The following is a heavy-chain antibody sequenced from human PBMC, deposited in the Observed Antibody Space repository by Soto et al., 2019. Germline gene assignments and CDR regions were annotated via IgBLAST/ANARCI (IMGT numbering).Heavy chain of an antibody. Sequence: QVQLQESGPGLVKPSGTLSLTCAVSGGSISSGNWWSWVRQPPGKGLEWIGEMYHSGSTNYNPSLTSRGTTSVDKSKNQFSLKLNSVTAADTAVYYCARGVLGSSWRFDHWGQGTLVTVSS. J-gene: IGHJ4*02. CDR3: ARGVLGSSWRFDH. V-gene: IGHV4-4*02. CDR1: GGSISSGNW. CDR2: MYHSGST. D-gene: IGHD6-13*01.